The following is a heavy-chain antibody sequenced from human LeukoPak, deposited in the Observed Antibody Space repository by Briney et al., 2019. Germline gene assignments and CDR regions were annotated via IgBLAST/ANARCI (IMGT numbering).Heavy chain of an antibody. CDR1: GGSISSYY. V-gene: IGHV4-4*07. Sequence: SETLSLTCTVSGGSISSYYWSWIRQPAGKGLEWIGRIYTSGSTNYNPSLKSRVTMSVDTSKNQFSLKLSSVTAADTAVYYCARRTTVTTYHQNFDYWGQGTLVTVSS. D-gene: IGHD4-17*01. CDR2: IYTSGST. J-gene: IGHJ4*02. CDR3: ARRTTVTTYHQNFDY.